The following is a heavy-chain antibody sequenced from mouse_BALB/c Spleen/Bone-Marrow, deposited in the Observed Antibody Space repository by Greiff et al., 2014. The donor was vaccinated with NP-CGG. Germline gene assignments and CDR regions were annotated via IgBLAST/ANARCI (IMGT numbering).Heavy chain of an antibody. CDR1: EYEFPSHD. CDR3: ARHGDYYGSSLFAY. J-gene: IGHJ3*01. V-gene: IGHV5-2*01. Sequence: EVQLVESGGGLVQPGESLKLSCESNEYEFPSHDMSWVRKTPEKRLELVAAINSDGGSTYYPDTMKRRFIISRDNSKKTLYLQMSSLRSEDTAFYYCARHGDYYGSSLFAYWGQGTLVAVSA. CDR2: INSDGGST. D-gene: IGHD1-1*01.